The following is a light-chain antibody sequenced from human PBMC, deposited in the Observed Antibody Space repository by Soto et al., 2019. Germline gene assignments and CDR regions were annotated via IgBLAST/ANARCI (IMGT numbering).Light chain of an antibody. J-gene: IGKJ1*01. CDR3: QQYGGSPRT. CDR2: GAS. Sequence: EIVLTQSPGTLSLSPGERATLSCRASQSVSNNYLAWYQQKPGQTPRLIIYGASGRADGIPHRFSGSGSGTDFTLTITRLEPEDFAVYYCQQYGGSPRTFGQGTKVDIK. V-gene: IGKV3-20*01. CDR1: QSVSNNY.